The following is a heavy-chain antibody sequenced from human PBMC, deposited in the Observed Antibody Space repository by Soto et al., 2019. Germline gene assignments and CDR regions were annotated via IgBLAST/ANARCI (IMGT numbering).Heavy chain of an antibody. CDR3: ARPHGGSSGWDNWFDP. Sequence: QVQLQESGPGLVKPSETLSLTCTVSGGSISSYYWSWIRQPPGKGLEWIGYIYYSGSTNYHPSLKSRVTISVDPSKNQFSLKLSSVTAADTAVYYCARPHGGSSGWDNWFDPWGQGTLVTVSS. CDR1: GGSISSYY. CDR2: IYYSGST. V-gene: IGHV4-59*01. J-gene: IGHJ5*02. D-gene: IGHD6-25*01.